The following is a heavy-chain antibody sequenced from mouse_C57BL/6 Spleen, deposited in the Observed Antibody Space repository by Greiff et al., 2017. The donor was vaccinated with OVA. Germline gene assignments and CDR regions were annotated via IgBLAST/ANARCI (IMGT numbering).Heavy chain of an antibody. CDR3: ASLSFAY. CDR2: INHNYGTT. V-gene: IGHV1-39*01. CDR1: GYSFTDYN. D-gene: IGHD6-2*01. Sequence: VQLQQSGPELVKPGASVKISCKASGYSFTDYNMNWVKPSNGKSLEWIEVINHNYGTTSYNQKFKGKAKVTVGQSSSTVYRQLNSLTAEDSAVYYCASLSFAYWGQGTLVTVSA. J-gene: IGHJ3*01.